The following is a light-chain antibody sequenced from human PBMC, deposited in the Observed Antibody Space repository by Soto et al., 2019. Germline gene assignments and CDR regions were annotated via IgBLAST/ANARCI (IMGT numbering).Light chain of an antibody. CDR2: EVN. CDR3: ASFTRSNIMV. Sequence: QAVSVSGSPGRSITISCTGTGGDIGGSDSVSWYQRHPGGAPRLLIYEVNNRPSGVSDRFSASKSGDTASLTISGLQPEDEADYFCASFTRSNIMVFGGGTKLTVL. CDR1: GGDIGGSDS. J-gene: IGLJ3*02. V-gene: IGLV2-14*01.